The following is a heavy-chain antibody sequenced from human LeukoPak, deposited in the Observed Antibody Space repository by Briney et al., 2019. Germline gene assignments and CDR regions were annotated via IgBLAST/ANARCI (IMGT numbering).Heavy chain of an antibody. CDR3: AKDVGKWESLHYFDY. CDR2: ISGSGAST. V-gene: IGHV3-23*01. J-gene: IGHJ4*02. CDR1: GFTLSTNA. D-gene: IGHD1-26*01. Sequence: GGSLRLSCLTSGFTLSTNAMSWVRQAPGKGLEWISGISGSGASTYYADSVKGRFTISRDDSRNTLYLQMNSLRGDDTAVYYCAKDVGKWESLHYFDYWGQGTLVTVSS.